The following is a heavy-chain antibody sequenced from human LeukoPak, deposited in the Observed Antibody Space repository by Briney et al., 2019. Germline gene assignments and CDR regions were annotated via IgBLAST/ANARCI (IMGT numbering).Heavy chain of an antibody. D-gene: IGHD3-9*01. CDR3: ARLFAPYGILTVGAFDI. J-gene: IGHJ3*02. V-gene: IGHV4-39*07. Sequence: KPSETLSLTCTVSGGSISTSSYYWGWVRQPPGKGLEWIGNIFYSGSTCYSPSLKSRVTISLDTSRNQFSLKLNSVTAADTAVYYCARLFAPYGILTVGAFDIWGQGTMVTVSS. CDR2: IFYSGST. CDR1: GGSISTSSYY.